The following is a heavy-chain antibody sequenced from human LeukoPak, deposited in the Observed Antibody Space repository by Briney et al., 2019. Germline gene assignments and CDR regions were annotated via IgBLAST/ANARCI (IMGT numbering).Heavy chain of an antibody. CDR3: ARDSYYYYYMDV. CDR2: IYYSGST. V-gene: IGHV4-39*07. J-gene: IGHJ6*03. CDR1: GVSISSSSYY. Sequence: SETLSLTCTVSGVSISSSSYYWGWLRQPPGKGLEWIGSIYYSGSTYYNPSIKSRVTISVDTSENQFSLKLSSVTAAETAVYYCARDSYYYYYMDVWGKGTTVTVSS.